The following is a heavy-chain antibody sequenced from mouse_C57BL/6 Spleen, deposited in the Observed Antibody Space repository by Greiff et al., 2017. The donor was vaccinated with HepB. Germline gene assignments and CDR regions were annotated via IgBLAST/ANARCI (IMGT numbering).Heavy chain of an antibody. CDR3: ARWEDYDDVFYAMDY. CDR1: GYSFTGYY. Sequence: VQLKESGPELVKPGASVKISCKASGYSFTGYYMNWVKQSPEKSLEWIGEINPSTGGTTYNQKFKAKATLTVDKSSSTAYMQLKSLTSEDSAVYYCARWEDYDDVFYAMDYWGQGTSVTVSS. CDR2: INPSTGGT. V-gene: IGHV1-42*01. J-gene: IGHJ4*01. D-gene: IGHD2-4*01.